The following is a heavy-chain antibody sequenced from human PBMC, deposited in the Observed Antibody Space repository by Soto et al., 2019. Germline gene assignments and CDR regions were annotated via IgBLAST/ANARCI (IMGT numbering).Heavy chain of an antibody. Sequence: QVQLVQSGAEVKKPGASVKVSCEASGYTFTANGLHWVRQAPGQNLEWMGWIHSANGDTAYSQEFQGRVTFTRDISATTLYMELSSLRSEDTAVYYCARDTAMTPHYYFDYWGQGTLVTVSS. CDR2: IHSANGDT. J-gene: IGHJ4*02. CDR3: ARDTAMTPHYYFDY. CDR1: GYTFTANG. V-gene: IGHV1-3*04.